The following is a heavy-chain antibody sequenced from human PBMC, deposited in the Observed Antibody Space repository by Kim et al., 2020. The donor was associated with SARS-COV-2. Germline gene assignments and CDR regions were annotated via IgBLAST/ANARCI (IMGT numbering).Heavy chain of an antibody. D-gene: IGHD3-10*01. CDR3: ARDRGRLDAYYKDNWFDA. V-gene: IGHV4-31*01. CDR2: IDYSGTT. CDR1: GTSINNVGYY. Sequence: SETLSLTCSVSGTSINNVGYYWSWIRQQPGKGLEWIGYIDYSGTTHYSPSLKSPVAISRDTSKNQYSLEVTSVTAADSAVYYCARDRGRLDAYYKDNWFDAWGPGIRVLISS. J-gene: IGHJ5*02.